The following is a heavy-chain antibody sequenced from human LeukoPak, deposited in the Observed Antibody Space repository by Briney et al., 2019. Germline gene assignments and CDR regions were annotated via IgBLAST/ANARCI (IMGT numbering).Heavy chain of an antibody. CDR2: IKEDGSEK. J-gene: IGHJ4*02. V-gene: IGHV3-7*01. Sequence: PGGSLRLSRAASGFTFSSYWMSWVRQAPGKGLEWVANIKEDGSEKYYVDSVKGRFTISRDNAKNSVYLQMNSLRAEDTAVYSCARGGTYSVWGQGTLVTVSS. CDR3: ARGGTYSV. D-gene: IGHD4-11*01. CDR1: GFTFSSYW.